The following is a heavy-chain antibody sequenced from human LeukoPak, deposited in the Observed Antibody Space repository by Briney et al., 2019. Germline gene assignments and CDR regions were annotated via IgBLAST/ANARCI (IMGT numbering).Heavy chain of an antibody. CDR3: ARDRCSSTSCFIDV. V-gene: IGHV3-7*04. CDR1: RFTFSNYW. Sequence: PGGSLRLSCAVSRFTFSNYWMSWVRQAPGKGLEWVANIKQDGSEKYYVDSVKGRFTISRDNAKNSLYLQMSSLRAEDRAVYYCARDRCSSTSCFIDVWGQVTLVTVSS. J-gene: IGHJ4*02. D-gene: IGHD2-2*01. CDR2: IKQDGSEK.